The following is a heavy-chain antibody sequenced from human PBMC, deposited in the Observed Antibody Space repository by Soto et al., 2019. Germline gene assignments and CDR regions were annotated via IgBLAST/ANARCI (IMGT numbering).Heavy chain of an antibody. CDR1: GFTVSSNY. D-gene: IGHD6-19*01. V-gene: IGHV3-23*04. Sequence: EVQLVESGGGLIQPGGSLRLSCAASGFTVSSNYMSWVRQAPGKGLEWVSAISGSGGSTYYADSVKGRFTISRDNSKNTLYLQMNSLRAEDTAVYYCAKVTGYSSGWSDYWGQGTLVTVSS. CDR3: AKVTGYSSGWSDY. CDR2: ISGSGGST. J-gene: IGHJ4*02.